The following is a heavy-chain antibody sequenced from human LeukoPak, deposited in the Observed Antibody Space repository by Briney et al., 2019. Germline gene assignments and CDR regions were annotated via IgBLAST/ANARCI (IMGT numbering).Heavy chain of an antibody. CDR3: VRGDLCRAGIHCYYYGMDG. V-gene: IGHV3-13*01. CDR1: GFTFSNYD. CDR2: IGPGHET. J-gene: IGHJ6*02. Sequence: GGSLRLSCAASGFTFSNYDIHWVRQGLGKGLEWVSAIGPGHETYYADSVKGRFTIVRENAKNSLYLQMDSVRAGDPAVYFFVRGDLCRAGIHCYYYGMDGWRQGATVTVSS. D-gene: IGHD3-10*01.